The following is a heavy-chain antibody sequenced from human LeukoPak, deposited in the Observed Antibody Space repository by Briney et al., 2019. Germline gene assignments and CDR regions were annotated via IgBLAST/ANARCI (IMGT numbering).Heavy chain of an antibody. J-gene: IGHJ6*02. Sequence: GGSLRLSCAASGFTFANYAMAWVRLAPGKGLEWVSVISHSGDNTYYADSVKGRFTISRDSSKNMVFLQMNSLRADDTAVYYCARSPYGDYAAGMDVWGQGTTVTVSS. CDR1: GFTFANYA. CDR2: ISHSGDNT. CDR3: ARSPYGDYAAGMDV. D-gene: IGHD4-17*01. V-gene: IGHV3-23*01.